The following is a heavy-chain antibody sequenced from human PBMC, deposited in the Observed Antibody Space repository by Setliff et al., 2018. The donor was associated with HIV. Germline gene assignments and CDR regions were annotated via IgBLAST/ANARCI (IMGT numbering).Heavy chain of an antibody. J-gene: IGHJ3*02. V-gene: IGHV1-69*13. CDR3: ARDVTNYHESSDSWWGPETLVTGGNSEDDTFDI. CDR1: GGTLSNYV. D-gene: IGHD3-22*01. Sequence: SVKVSCKTSGGTLSNYVITWVRQAPGQGLEWMGMIIPMYNIPAYAQKFQGRVTFTADESTSTAYMELRSLRSDDTAMYYCARDVTNYHESSDSWWGPETLVTGGNSEDDTFDIWGQGTMGTVSS. CDR2: IIPMYNIP.